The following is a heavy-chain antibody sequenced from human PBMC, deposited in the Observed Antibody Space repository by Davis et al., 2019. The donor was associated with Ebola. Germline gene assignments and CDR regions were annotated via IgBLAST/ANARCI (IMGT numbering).Heavy chain of an antibody. CDR3: ARSGRGEWLLSWFDP. CDR2: INAGNGNT. CDR1: GYTFTSYA. V-gene: IGHV1-3*01. Sequence: ASVKVSCKASGYTFTSYAMHWVRQAPGQRLEWMGWINAGNGNTKYSQKFQGRVTITRDTSASTAYMELSSLRSEDTAVYYCARSGRGEWLLSWFDPWGQGTLVTVSS. D-gene: IGHD3-3*01. J-gene: IGHJ5*02.